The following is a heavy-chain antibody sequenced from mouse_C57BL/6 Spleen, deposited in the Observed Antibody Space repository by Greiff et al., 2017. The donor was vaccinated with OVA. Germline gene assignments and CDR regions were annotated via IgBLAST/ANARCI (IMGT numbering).Heavy chain of an antibody. D-gene: IGHD1-3*01. CDR1: GYTFTDYY. J-gene: IGHJ3*01. CDR3: ARVGKGAWFAY. Sequence: VQLQQSGPELVKPGASVKISCKASGYTFTDYYMNWVKQSHGKSLEWIGDINPNNGGTSYNQKFKGKATLTVDKSSSTAYMELRSLTSEDSAVYYCARVGKGAWFAYWGQGTLVTVSA. V-gene: IGHV1-26*01. CDR2: INPNNGGT.